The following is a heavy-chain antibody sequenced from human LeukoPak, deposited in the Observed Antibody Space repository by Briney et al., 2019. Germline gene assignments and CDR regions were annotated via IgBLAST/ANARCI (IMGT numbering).Heavy chain of an antibody. Sequence: GGSLRLSCAVSGFTFNNYPMSWVRQAPGKGLEWVSSISGGGVTTHYADSVKSRFTISRDNAKNSLYLQMNSLRAEDTAVYYCARASYCTNGVCYGYYGMDVWGQGTTVTVSS. V-gene: IGHV3-23*01. J-gene: IGHJ6*02. CDR3: ARASYCTNGVCYGYYGMDV. CDR1: GFTFNNYP. CDR2: ISGGGVTT. D-gene: IGHD2-8*01.